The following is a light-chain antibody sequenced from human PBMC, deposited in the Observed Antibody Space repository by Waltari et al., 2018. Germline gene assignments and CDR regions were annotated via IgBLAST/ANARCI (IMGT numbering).Light chain of an antibody. J-gene: IGLJ3*02. CDR1: SGSVSTTSY. CDR2: NGG. CDR3: SLYMSRGIWV. V-gene: IGLV8-61*01. Sequence: QTVVTQEPSLSVSPGGTVTLTCALTSGSVSTTSYATWYQQTPGHPPPKFVYNGGSRSSRLLYRFSGSTLGNEAARTSTGPQADDASNYYCSLYMSRGIWVFGGGTKLTVL.